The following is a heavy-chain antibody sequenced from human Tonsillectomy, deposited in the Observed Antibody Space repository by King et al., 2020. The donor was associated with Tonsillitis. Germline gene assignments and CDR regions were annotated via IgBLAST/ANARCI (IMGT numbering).Heavy chain of an antibody. CDR2: IYTSDSST. V-gene: IGHV3-23*03. J-gene: IGHJ4*02. CDR1: GFTFSNYA. Sequence: EVQLVESGGGLVQPGGSLRLSCAASGFTFSNYAMSWVRQAPGKGLEWVSVIYTSDSSTYYVDSVKGRFTISRDNSKNTLYLQMNSVRVEDTAVYYCARGYGSGTYYFDYWGQGTLVTVSS. D-gene: IGHD3-10*01. CDR3: ARGYGSGTYYFDY.